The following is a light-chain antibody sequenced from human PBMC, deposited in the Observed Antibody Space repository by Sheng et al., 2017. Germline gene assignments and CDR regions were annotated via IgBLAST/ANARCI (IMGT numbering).Light chain of an antibody. J-gene: IGKJ2*03. Sequence: DIQMTQSPSTLSASVGDTVTLTCRASQSVRTSLAWYRQKPGKAPELLISETSTLESGVPSRFSGSGSGTEFTLTINSLQPDDFATYYCQQYNRYHSFGQGPSCISN. CDR3: QQYNRYHS. CDR1: QSVRTS. CDR2: ETS. V-gene: IGKV1-5*01.